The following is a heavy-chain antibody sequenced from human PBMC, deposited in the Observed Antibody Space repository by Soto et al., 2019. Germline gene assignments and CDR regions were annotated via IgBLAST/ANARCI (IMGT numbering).Heavy chain of an antibody. Sequence: EGLLLESGGGLVQPGKSLRLSCSASGFTFSAYAMTWVRQAPGKGLEWVSIISGSGGNTYYADSVKGRFTISRDNSRNTVYLQMDSLRAEDTAIYYCVIRIRYRFESWDQGTLVTVSS. D-gene: IGHD3-16*01. CDR3: VIRIRYRFES. CDR1: GFTFSAYA. J-gene: IGHJ4*02. V-gene: IGHV3-23*01. CDR2: ISGSGGNT.